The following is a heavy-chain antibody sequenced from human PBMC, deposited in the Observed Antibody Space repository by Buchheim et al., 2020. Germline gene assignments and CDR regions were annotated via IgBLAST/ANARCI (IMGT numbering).Heavy chain of an antibody. CDR2: IYYSGST. CDR1: GVSVSSGSYY. D-gene: IGHD3-22*01. CDR3: ARVPYYYDSSGYC. J-gene: IGHJ4*02. V-gene: IGHV4-61*01. Sequence: QVQLQESGPGLVKPSETLSLTCTVSGVSVSSGSYYWSWIRQPPGKGLEWIGYIYYSGSTIYNPSLKSRVTISVHPSKSQFSLKLSSVTAADTAVYYCARVPYYYDSSGYCWGQGTL.